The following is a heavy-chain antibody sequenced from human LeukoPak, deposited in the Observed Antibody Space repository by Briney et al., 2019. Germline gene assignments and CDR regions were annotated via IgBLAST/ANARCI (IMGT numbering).Heavy chain of an antibody. CDR2: MNPNSGNT. D-gene: IGHD3-10*01. J-gene: IGHJ4*02. V-gene: IGHV1-8*01. CDR3: ARDKGPLWFGELLYSKGFDY. Sequence: ASVKVSCKASGYTFTSYDINWVRQATGQGLEWMGWMNPNSGNTGYAQKFQGRVTMTRDTSISTAYMELSRLRSDDTAVYYCARDKGPLWFGELLYSKGFDYWGQGTLVTVSS. CDR1: GYTFTSYD.